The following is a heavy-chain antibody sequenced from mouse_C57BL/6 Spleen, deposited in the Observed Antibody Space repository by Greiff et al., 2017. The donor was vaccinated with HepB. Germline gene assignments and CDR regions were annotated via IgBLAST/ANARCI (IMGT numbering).Heavy chain of an antibody. V-gene: IGHV1-50*01. D-gene: IGHD1-1*01. CDR2: IDPSDSYT. J-gene: IGHJ2*01. CDR3: AIFTTVVATDFDY. CDR1: GYTFTSYW. Sequence: VQLQQPGAELVKPGASVKLSCKASGYTFTSYWMQWVKQRPGQGLEWIGEIDPSDSYTNYNQKFKGKATLTVDTSSSTAYMQLSSLTSEDSAVYYCAIFTTVVATDFDYWGQGTTLTVSS.